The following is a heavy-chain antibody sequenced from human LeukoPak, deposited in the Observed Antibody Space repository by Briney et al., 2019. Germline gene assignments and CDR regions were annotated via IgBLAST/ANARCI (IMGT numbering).Heavy chain of an antibody. CDR1: GYTFTSYG. CDR2: ISAYNGNT. V-gene: IGHV1-18*01. D-gene: IGHD3-10*01. CDR3: ARWPGPRWFGDYYFDY. Sequence: ASVKVSCKASGYTFTSYGISWVRRAPGQGLEWMGWISAYNGNTNYAQKLQGRVTMTTDTSTSTAYVELRSLRSDDTAVYYCARWPGPRWFGDYYFDYWGQGTLVTVSS. J-gene: IGHJ4*02.